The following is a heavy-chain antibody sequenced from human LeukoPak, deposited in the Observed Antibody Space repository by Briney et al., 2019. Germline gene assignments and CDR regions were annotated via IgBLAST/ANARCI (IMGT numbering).Heavy chain of an antibody. CDR1: GFTFSSYG. Sequence: PGGSLRLSCAASGFTFSSYGMHRVRQAPGKGLEWVAVISYDGSNKYYADSVKGRFTISRDNSKNTLYPQMNSLRAEDTAVYYCAKIHSSREGVDYWGQGTLVTVSS. CDR2: ISYDGSNK. J-gene: IGHJ4*02. V-gene: IGHV3-30*18. CDR3: AKIHSSREGVDY. D-gene: IGHD3-22*01.